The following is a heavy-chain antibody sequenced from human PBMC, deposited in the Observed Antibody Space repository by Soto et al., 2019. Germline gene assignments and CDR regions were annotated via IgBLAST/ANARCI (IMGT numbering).Heavy chain of an antibody. V-gene: IGHV1-24*01. CDR1: GYTLTELS. CDR2: FDPEDGET. Sequence: ASMKVSCKVSGYTLTELSMHWVRQAPGKGLEWMGGFDPEDGETIYAQKFQGRVTMTEDTSTDTAYMELSSLRSEDTAVYYCATPRSGANDGPFDYWGQGTLVTVSS. D-gene: IGHD1-1*01. CDR3: ATPRSGANDGPFDY. J-gene: IGHJ4*02.